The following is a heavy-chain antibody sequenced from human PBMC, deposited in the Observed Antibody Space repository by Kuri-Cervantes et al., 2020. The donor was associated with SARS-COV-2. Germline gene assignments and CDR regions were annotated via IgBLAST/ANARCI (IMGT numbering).Heavy chain of an antibody. J-gene: IGHJ4*02. CDR2: TFHSGTT. CDR3: ATFTVTTKFDN. Sequence: LRLSCVVSGGSISSGGYSWRWIRQPPGKGLEWIEYTFHSGTTYYNPSLKSRVTISVDTSKEQFSLKLSSVTAADTAIYYCATFTVTTKFDNWGQGTLVTVSS. V-gene: IGHV4-30-2*03. D-gene: IGHD4-17*01. CDR1: GGSISSGGYS.